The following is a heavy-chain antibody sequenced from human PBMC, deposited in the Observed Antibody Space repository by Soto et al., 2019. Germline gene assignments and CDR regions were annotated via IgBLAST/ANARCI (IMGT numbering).Heavy chain of an antibody. Sequence: SGGSLRLSCAASGFTFTTYGMSWVRQAPGKGLEWVSTISTTGSDSYYADSVKGRFTVSRDNSKNTLFLDMNSLRAEDTATYYCAKQGHYYYFDYWGRGTLVTVSS. V-gene: IGHV3-23*01. J-gene: IGHJ4*02. CDR2: ISTTGSDS. CDR1: GFTFTTYG. CDR3: AKQGHYYYFDY. D-gene: IGHD1-26*01.